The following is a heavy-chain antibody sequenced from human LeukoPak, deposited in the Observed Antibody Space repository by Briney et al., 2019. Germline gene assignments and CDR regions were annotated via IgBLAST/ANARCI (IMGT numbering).Heavy chain of an antibody. CDR3: ARDQGRWLQYGAFDI. J-gene: IGHJ3*02. CDR1: GGSISSYY. Sequence: SETLSLTCTVSGGSISSYYWHWTREPPGKGLEWIGYIYYSGSTNYNPSLKSRVTISVDTSKNQFSLKLSSVTAADTAVYYCARDQGRWLQYGAFDIWGQGTMVTVSS. D-gene: IGHD5-24*01. CDR2: IYYSGST. V-gene: IGHV4-59*01.